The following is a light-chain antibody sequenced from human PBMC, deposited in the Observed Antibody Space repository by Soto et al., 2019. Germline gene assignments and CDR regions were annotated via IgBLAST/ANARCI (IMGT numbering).Light chain of an antibody. CDR1: QSISNH. Sequence: DIQMTQSPSSLSASVEDRVIITCRASQSISNHLNWYQQKPGKAPKLLIFAASSLQSGVPSRFSGSGSGPDFTLTISSLQPEDFATYYCQQSYSSPPTFGQGTKVE. J-gene: IGKJ1*01. CDR3: QQSYSSPPT. V-gene: IGKV1-39*01. CDR2: AAS.